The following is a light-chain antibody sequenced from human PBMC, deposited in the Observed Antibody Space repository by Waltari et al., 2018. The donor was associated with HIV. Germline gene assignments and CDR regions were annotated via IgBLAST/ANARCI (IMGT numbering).Light chain of an antibody. CDR3: AAWDDSLDGL. Sequence: QSVLTQPPSASGTPGQTVTISCSGRSSNIGSNPVSWYQQLPGTAPKLLISDNNQRPSGVPDRFSGSKAGTSASLAISGLQSEDEGDYYCAAWDDSLDGLFGGGTKLTV. CDR1: SSNIGSNP. J-gene: IGLJ2*01. V-gene: IGLV1-44*01. CDR2: DNN.